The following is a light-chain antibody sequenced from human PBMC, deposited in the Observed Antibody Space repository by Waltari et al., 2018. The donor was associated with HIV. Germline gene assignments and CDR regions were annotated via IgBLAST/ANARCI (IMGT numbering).Light chain of an antibody. V-gene: IGKV1-33*01. Sequence: DIQMTQSPSSLSASVGDRVTITCQASQDISNYLNWYQQKPGKAPKLLIYDASNLETGVPSRFSGSGSGTDFTFTISSLQPEDIATYYCQQYKGYPLTFGQGTRLEIK. J-gene: IGKJ5*01. CDR1: QDISNY. CDR3: QQYKGYPLT. CDR2: DAS.